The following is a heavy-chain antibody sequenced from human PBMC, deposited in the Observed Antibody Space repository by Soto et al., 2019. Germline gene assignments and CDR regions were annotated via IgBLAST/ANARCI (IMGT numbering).Heavy chain of an antibody. CDR2: IYYSGST. Sequence: QVQLQESGPGLVKPSETLSLTCTVSGGSISSYYWSWIRQPPGKGLEWIGYIYYSGSTNYNPSLTSRVTISVDTSKNQFSLKLSSVTAADTAVYYCARDNLLLDAFDIWGQGTMVTVSS. J-gene: IGHJ3*02. CDR3: ARDNLLLDAFDI. V-gene: IGHV4-59*01. CDR1: GGSISSYY. D-gene: IGHD2-21*02.